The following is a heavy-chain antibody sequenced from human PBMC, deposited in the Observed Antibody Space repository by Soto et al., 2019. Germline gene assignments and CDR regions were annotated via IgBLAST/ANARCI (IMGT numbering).Heavy chain of an antibody. CDR1: GGSFSGYY. Sequence: SETLSLTCAVYGGSFSGYYWSWIRQPPGKGLEWIGEINHSGSTNYNPSLKSRVTISVDTSKNQFSLKLSSVTAADTAVYYCAGGSRWPTLGYWGQGTPVTVSS. J-gene: IGHJ4*02. V-gene: IGHV4-34*01. D-gene: IGHD6-13*01. CDR3: AGGSRWPTLGY. CDR2: INHSGST.